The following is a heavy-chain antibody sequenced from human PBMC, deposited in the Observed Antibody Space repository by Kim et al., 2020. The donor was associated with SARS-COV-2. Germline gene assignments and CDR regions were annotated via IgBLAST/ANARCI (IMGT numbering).Heavy chain of an antibody. Sequence: YPGSVKGRFTNSKENAKNSLHLQMNSLRGGDTAVYYCAKVGVAGLWYFDLWGRGTLVTVSS. D-gene: IGHD6-19*01. V-gene: IGHV3-13*01. CDR3: AKVGVAGLWYFDL. J-gene: IGHJ2*01.